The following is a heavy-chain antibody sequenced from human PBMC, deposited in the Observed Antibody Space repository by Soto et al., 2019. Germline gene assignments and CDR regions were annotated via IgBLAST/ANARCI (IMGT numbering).Heavy chain of an antibody. CDR3: AADRDYDILTQYNWFDP. Sequence: SVNLYCKTAGFTFSISAMQWVRQARRQRLEWIGWIVVGSGNTNYAQKFQERVTITRDMSTSTAYMELSSLRSEDTAVYYCAADRDYDILTQYNWFDPWGQGTLVTVSS. CDR1: GFTFSISA. V-gene: IGHV1-58*02. CDR2: IVVGSGNT. J-gene: IGHJ5*02. D-gene: IGHD3-9*01.